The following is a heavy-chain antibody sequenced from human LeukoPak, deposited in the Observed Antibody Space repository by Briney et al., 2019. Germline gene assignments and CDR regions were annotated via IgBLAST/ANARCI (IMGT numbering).Heavy chain of an antibody. CDR3: ATYLAAAGTPHYFP. Sequence: GGSLRLSCAASGFTFSDYYMSWIRQAPGKGLEWVSYISSSGSTIYYADSVKGRFTISRDNAKNSLYLQMNSLRAEDTAVYYCATYLAAAGTPHYFPWGQGTLVTVSS. D-gene: IGHD6-13*01. V-gene: IGHV3-11*04. J-gene: IGHJ5*02. CDR2: ISSSGSTI. CDR1: GFTFSDYY.